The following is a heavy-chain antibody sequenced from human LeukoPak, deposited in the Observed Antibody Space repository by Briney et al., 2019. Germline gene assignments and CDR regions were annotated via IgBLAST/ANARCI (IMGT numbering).Heavy chain of an antibody. CDR1: GGSISSGGYS. V-gene: IGHV4-30-2*01. CDR2: IYHSGST. Sequence: PSETLSLTCAVSGGSISSGGYSWSWIRQPPGKGLEWIGYIYHSGSTNYNPSLKSRVTISVDTSKNQFSLKLSSVTAADTAVYYCASEGSYYCFDYWGQGTLVTVSS. D-gene: IGHD1-26*01. CDR3: ASEGSYYCFDY. J-gene: IGHJ4*02.